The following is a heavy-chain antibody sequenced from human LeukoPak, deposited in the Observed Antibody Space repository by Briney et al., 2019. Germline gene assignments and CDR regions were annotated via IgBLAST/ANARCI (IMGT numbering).Heavy chain of an antibody. J-gene: IGHJ3*02. CDR1: GFTFSSYA. V-gene: IGHV3-30*04. D-gene: IGHD2-2*01. CDR3: TKLASSAASESHAFDI. CDR2: IADDGSNK. Sequence: PGGSLRLSCAASGFTFSSYAMHWVRQAPGKGLKWVAVIADDGSNKYYTDSVKGRFTISRDNSNNTLYLQMNSLRAEDTAVYYCTKLASSAASESHAFDIWGQGTMVTVSS.